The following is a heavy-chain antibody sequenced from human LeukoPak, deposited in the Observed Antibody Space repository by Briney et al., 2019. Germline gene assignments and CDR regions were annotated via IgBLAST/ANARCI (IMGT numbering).Heavy chain of an antibody. J-gene: IGHJ3*02. Sequence: GGSPRLSSAASGFTFRSYWMTWVRQAPEKGLEWVANIKQDGSEKNYVNSVKGRFIISRDNAKNSLYLQMNSLRAEDTAVYYCARPIAARSPFDIWGQGTMVTVSS. D-gene: IGHD6-13*01. CDR3: ARPIAARSPFDI. CDR2: IKQDGSEK. CDR1: GFTFRSYW. V-gene: IGHV3-7*03.